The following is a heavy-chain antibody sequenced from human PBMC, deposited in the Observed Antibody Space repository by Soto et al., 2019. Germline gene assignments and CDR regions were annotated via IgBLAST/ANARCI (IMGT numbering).Heavy chain of an antibody. D-gene: IGHD2-15*01. Sequence: QVQLVQSGAEVKEPGASVKLSCQASGYTFMNYAISWVRQAPGQGLEWMGWISPSTGNTDQAQNFQGRVTMPLDTSTNTANMELRTLRSDDSAVYYCARCYCSVGSCYTCWHSDLWGRGTLVTVSS. J-gene: IGHJ2*01. V-gene: IGHV1-18*01. CDR1: GYTFMNYA. CDR3: ARCYCSVGSCYTCWHSDL. CDR2: ISPSTGNT.